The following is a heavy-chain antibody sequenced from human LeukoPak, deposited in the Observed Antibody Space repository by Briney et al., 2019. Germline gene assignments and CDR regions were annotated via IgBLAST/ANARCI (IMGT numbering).Heavy chain of an antibody. CDR2: SHHSGTP. CDR3: ARGWNILRGGNWFDP. J-gene: IGHJ5*02. Sequence: SETLSLTCTVSGYSISSGDYWGWFRQPPGKGLEWLPGSHHSGTPYYTPSPKSRVRISLDPSKNQLSLSLRSATAADTAVYYCARGWNILRGGNWFDPWGQGTLVTVSS. D-gene: IGHD1/OR15-1a*01. V-gene: IGHV4-38-2*02. CDR1: GYSISSGDY.